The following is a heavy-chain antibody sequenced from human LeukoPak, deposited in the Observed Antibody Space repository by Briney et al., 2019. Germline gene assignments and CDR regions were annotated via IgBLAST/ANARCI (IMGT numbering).Heavy chain of an antibody. CDR2: IKSASDGGTT. CDR3: ATEKRIVTTIRTSLDS. Sequence: KPGGSLRLSCAASGFTFSDVWMSWVRQAPGKGLEWVGRIKSASDGGTTDYAAPVKSRFTVSRDDSKDTLFLHMNSLKTEDTAVYFCATEKRIVTTIRTSLDSWGQGSLVTVSS. CDR1: GFTFSDVW. D-gene: IGHD5-12*01. J-gene: IGHJ5*01. V-gene: IGHV3-15*01.